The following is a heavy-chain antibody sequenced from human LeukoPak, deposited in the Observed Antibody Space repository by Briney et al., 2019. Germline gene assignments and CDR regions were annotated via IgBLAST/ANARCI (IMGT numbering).Heavy chain of an antibody. CDR3: ARGGIGGATPDY. CDR2: VNNDGTGT. D-gene: IGHD1-26*01. J-gene: IGHJ4*02. V-gene: IGHV3-74*01. CDR1: GFIFSRYW. Sequence: GGSLRLSCAASGFIFSRYWMHWVHQAPGKGLVWVAQVNNDGTGTNYADSVKGRFTMSRDNAKNTLYLQMNSLRAEDTAVYYCARGGIGGATPDYWGQGALVTVSS.